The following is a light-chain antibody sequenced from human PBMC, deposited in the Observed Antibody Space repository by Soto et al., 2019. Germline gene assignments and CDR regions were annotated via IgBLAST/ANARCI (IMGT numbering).Light chain of an antibody. V-gene: IGKV1-5*03. J-gene: IGKJ1*01. Sequence: DIQMTQSPSTLSASVGDRVTITCRASQSIDTWLAWHQQKPGKAPKLLISKASNLESGVPSRFSGSGSGTEFTLTISSLQPDDFATYYCQHYNSYSEAFGQGTKVDIK. CDR3: QHYNSYSEA. CDR2: KAS. CDR1: QSIDTW.